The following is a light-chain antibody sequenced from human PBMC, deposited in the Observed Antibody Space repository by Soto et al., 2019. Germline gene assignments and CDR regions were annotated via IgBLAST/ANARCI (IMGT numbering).Light chain of an antibody. CDR1: SSDVGGYNY. CDR3: SSYTNTSTPWV. V-gene: IGLV2-14*01. J-gene: IGLJ3*02. CDR2: EVS. Sequence: QSALTQSASVSGSPGQSITISCTGTSSDVGGYNYVSWYQQHPGKAPKFMIYEVSNRPSGVSNRFSGSKSGKTASLTISGLQAEDEADYYCSSYTNTSTPWVFGGGTKLTVL.